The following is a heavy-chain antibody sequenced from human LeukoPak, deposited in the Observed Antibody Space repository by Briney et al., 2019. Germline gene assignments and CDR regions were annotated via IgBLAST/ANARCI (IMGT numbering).Heavy chain of an antibody. CDR2: ISGSGGST. V-gene: IGHV3-23*01. CDR1: GFTFSSYA. J-gene: IGHJ1*01. Sequence: PGGSLRLSCAASGFTFSSYAMSWVRQAPGKGLEWVSAISGSGGSTYYADSVKGRFTISRDNSKNTLYLQMGSLRAEDMAVYYCATDIVVVPAANHFQHWGQGTLVTVSS. CDR3: ATDIVVVPAANHFQH. D-gene: IGHD2-2*01.